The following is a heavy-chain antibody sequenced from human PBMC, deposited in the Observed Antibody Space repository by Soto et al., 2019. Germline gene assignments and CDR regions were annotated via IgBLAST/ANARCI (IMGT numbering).Heavy chain of an antibody. CDR1: GYTFTSYY. CDR2: INPSGGST. D-gene: IGHD6-13*01. V-gene: IGHV1-46*01. CDR3: ARDLPGYSSSAYYYGMDV. Sequence: QVQLVQSGAEVKKPGASVKVSCKASGYTFTSYYMHWVRQAPGQGLEWMGIINPSGGSTSYAQKFQGRVTMTRDTSTSTVYMELSSLRSEDTAVYYCARDLPGYSSSAYYYGMDVWGQGTTVTVSS. J-gene: IGHJ6*02.